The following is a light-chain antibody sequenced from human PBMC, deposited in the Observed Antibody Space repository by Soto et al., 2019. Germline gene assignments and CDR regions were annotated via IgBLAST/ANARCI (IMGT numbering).Light chain of an antibody. CDR2: GAS. CDR1: QSVSSN. CDR3: QQHNNWPLT. J-gene: IGKJ4*01. V-gene: IGKV3-15*01. Sequence: EIVLTPSPATLSVSPGERATLSCRASQSVSSNLAWYQQKPGQAPRLLIYGASTRATGIPARFSGSGSVTEFTLTISSLQSEDFAVYDLQQHNNWPLTFGRGTKV.